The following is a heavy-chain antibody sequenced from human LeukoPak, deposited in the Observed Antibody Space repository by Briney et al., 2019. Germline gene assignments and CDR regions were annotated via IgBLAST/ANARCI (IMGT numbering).Heavy chain of an antibody. J-gene: IGHJ6*02. CDR2: IILIFGTA. Sequence: LEWMGGIILIFGTANYAQKFQGRVTITADESTSTAYMELSSLRSEDTAVYYCARGQLVPRYYYYGMDVWGQGTTVTVCS. V-gene: IGHV1-69*01. D-gene: IGHD6-6*01. CDR3: ARGQLVPRYYYYGMDV.